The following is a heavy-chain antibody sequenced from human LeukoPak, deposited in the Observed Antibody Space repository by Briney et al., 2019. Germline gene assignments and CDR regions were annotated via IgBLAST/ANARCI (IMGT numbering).Heavy chain of an antibody. Sequence: ASVKVSCKASGYTFTSYGISWVRQAPGQGLEWMGWISAYNGNTNYAQKLQGRVTMTTDTSTSTAYMELRSLRSDDTAVYYCARVAEWGKDYYYYYMDVWGKGTTVTVSS. J-gene: IGHJ6*03. CDR1: GYTFTSYG. CDR3: ARVAEWGKDYYYYYMDV. V-gene: IGHV1-18*01. CDR2: ISAYNGNT. D-gene: IGHD3-3*01.